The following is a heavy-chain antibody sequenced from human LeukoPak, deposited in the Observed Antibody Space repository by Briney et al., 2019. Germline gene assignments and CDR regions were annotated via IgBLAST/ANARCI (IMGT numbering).Heavy chain of an antibody. V-gene: IGHV3-23*01. J-gene: IGHJ4*02. D-gene: IGHD5-18*01. Sequence: GGSLRLSCAASGFTFSSYAMNWVRQAPWKGLEWVSSLSDGGHSSFYADSVKGRFTIYRDDSQNILYLQMNNLSGDDTALYYCAFSPLGFNYGYAYWGQGTLVTVSS. CDR3: AFSPLGFNYGYAY. CDR2: LSDGGHSS. CDR1: GFTFSSYA.